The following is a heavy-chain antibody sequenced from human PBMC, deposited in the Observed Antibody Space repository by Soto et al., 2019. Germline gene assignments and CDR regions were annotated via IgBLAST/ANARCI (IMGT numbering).Heavy chain of an antibody. CDR2: IIPIFGTA. J-gene: IGHJ5*02. CDR1: GGTFTSYA. D-gene: IGHD5-12*01. V-gene: IGHV1-69*06. CDR3: ARVPDIVATIGGNWFDP. Sequence: SVKTFVKASGGTFTSYAIRWVRQAPGHGLEWMGGIIPIFGTANYAQKFQGRVTITADKSTSTAYMELSSLRSEDTAVYYCARVPDIVATIGGNWFDPWGQGTLVTVSS.